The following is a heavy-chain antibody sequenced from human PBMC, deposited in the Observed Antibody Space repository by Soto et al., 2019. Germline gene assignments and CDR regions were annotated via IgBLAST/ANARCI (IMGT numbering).Heavy chain of an antibody. V-gene: IGHV1-3*01. J-gene: IGHJ1*01. Sequence: QVQLVQSGAEVKKAGASVRISCKASGYTFTTYNLHWVRQAPGQGLEWMGWINAGNGNTKYSQKFQGRVTITRDTSASTASMELSRLRSEDTAFFYCAATTGYFQFWGQGTLVTFSP. D-gene: IGHD5-12*01. CDR2: INAGNGNT. CDR1: GYTFTTYN. CDR3: AATTGYFQF.